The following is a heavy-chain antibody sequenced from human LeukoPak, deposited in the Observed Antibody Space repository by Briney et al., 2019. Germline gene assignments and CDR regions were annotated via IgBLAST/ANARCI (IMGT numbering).Heavy chain of an antibody. J-gene: IGHJ6*02. V-gene: IGHV3-7*01. D-gene: IGHD3-22*01. Sequence: SGGSLRLSCAASGFTFSSYWMSWVRQAPGKGLEWVANIKQDGSEKYYVDSVKGRFTISRVNAKNSLYLQMNSLRAEDTAVYYCAREGVTTLYYYYGMDVWGQGTTVTVSS. CDR1: GFTFSSYW. CDR2: IKQDGSEK. CDR3: AREGVTTLYYYYGMDV.